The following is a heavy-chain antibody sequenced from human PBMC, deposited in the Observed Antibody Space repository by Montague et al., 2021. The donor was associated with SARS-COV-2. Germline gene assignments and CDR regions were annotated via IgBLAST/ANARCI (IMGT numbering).Heavy chain of an antibody. CDR3: AREVMGSVNYYQAIKYGLDG. CDR2: IYYSGST. D-gene: IGHD3-10*01. Sequence: TLSLTCTISGDFVSSDGYYWSWIRQHPGKGLEWIGDIYYSGSTHYNPSLKSRVTISVDTSKNQSSLKLSSVTAADTAVYYCAREVMGSVNYYQAIKYGLDGGGQGTTVTVS. J-gene: IGHJ6*02. V-gene: IGHV4-31*03. CDR1: GDFVSSDGYY.